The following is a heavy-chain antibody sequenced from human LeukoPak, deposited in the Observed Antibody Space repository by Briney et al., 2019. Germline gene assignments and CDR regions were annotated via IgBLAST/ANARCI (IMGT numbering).Heavy chain of an antibody. V-gene: IGHV4-34*01. J-gene: IGHJ4*02. D-gene: IGHD3-9*01. CDR1: GGSFSGYY. CDR3: TSSTGYWIFDY. CDR2: INQSENT. Sequence: SETLSLTCAVYGGSFSGYYWSRIRQPPGKGLEWIGEINQSENTNYNPSLKSRVTMSVDRSKNQFTLNLSSVTAADTAVYYCTSSTGYWIFDYWGQGTLVTVSS.